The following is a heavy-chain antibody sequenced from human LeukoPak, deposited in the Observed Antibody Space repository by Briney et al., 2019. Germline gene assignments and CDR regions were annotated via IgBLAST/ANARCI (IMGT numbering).Heavy chain of an antibody. V-gene: IGHV1-18*01. CDR1: GYTFTNYG. CDR3: ARDAPSPEATTFYYYYGMDV. D-gene: IGHD5-12*01. J-gene: IGHJ6*02. Sequence: GASVKISCKASGYTFTNYGITWVRQAPGQGLEWMGWISGYQGSTKYAQNFQGRVTMTIDTSTSTAYMDLRSLRSDDTAVYYCARDAPSPEATTFYYYYGMDVWGQGTTVTVSS. CDR2: ISGYQGST.